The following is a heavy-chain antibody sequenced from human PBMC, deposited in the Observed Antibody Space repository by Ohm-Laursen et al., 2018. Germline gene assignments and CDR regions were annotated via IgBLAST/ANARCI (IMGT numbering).Heavy chain of an antibody. D-gene: IGHD1-1*01. CDR3: ARVGRRYGY. J-gene: IGHJ4*02. V-gene: IGHV1-69*04. CDR2: ITPILAIA. Sequence: ASVKVSCKASGYTFTSYYMHWVRQAPGQGLEWMGRITPILAIANYAQKLQGRVTITADKSTSTAYMELYSLRCEDTAVYYCARVGRRYGYWGQGTLVTVSS. CDR1: GYTFTSYY.